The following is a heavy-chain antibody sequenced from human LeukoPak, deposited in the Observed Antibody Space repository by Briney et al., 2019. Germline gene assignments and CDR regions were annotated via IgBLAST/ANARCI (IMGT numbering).Heavy chain of an antibody. CDR3: ARAVAAIGGYNDY. CDR2: ISYDGSNQ. Sequence: GGSLRLSCAASGFTFSSYAMHWVRQAPGKGLEWVAVISYDGSNQFYADSVKGRFTISRDNSKNTLYLQMNSLRAEDTAVYYCARAVAAIGGYNDYWGQGTLVTVSS. V-gene: IGHV3-30-3*01. D-gene: IGHD5-12*01. J-gene: IGHJ4*02. CDR1: GFTFSSYA.